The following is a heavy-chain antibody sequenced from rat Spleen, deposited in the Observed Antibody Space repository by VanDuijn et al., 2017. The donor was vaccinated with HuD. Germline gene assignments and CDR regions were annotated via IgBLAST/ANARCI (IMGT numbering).Heavy chain of an antibody. CDR3: VREERGVDN. J-gene: IGHJ2*01. CDR1: GFNFNTYW. Sequence: EVKLVESGGGLVQPGRSLKLSCAASGFNFNTYWMGWVRQAPGKGLEWIGEINKDSRTIKYSPSLKDKFTISRDNAQNTLYLQMSKLGSEDTAIYYCVREERGVDNWGQGVMVTVSS. V-gene: IGHV4-2*01. CDR2: INKDSRTI.